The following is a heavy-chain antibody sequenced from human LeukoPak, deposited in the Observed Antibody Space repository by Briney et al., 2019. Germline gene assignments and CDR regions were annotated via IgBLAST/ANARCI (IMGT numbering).Heavy chain of an antibody. Sequence: GGSLRLSCAASGFTFSSYGMHWVRQAPGKGLEWVAVISYDGSNKYYADSVKGRFTISRDNPKNTLYLQMNSLRAEDTAVYYCAKDAQSSKELLRYFDWLGPYYYGMDVWGKGTTVTVSS. V-gene: IGHV3-30*18. CDR1: GFTFSSYG. D-gene: IGHD3-9*01. CDR3: AKDAQSSKELLRYFDWLGPYYYGMDV. J-gene: IGHJ6*04. CDR2: ISYDGSNK.